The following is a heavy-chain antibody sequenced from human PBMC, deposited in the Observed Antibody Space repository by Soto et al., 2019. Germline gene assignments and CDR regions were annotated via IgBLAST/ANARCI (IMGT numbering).Heavy chain of an antibody. J-gene: IGHJ5*02. V-gene: IGHV1-18*01. Sequence: QVQLVQSGAEVKKPGATVKVSCKASGYTFTSYGISWVRQAPGQGLEWMGWINAYNGNTNYAQKLQGRVTMTTDTXXXXXXXXXXXXXXXXXXXXXXXXXXXXFDPWGXGTLVTVSS. CDR2: INAYNGNT. CDR1: GYTFTSYG. CDR3: XXXXXXFDP.